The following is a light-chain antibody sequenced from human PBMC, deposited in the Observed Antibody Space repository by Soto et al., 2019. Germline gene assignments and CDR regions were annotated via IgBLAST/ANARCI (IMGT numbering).Light chain of an antibody. CDR2: KAS. J-gene: IGKJ1*01. CDR3: QHYNSYAEA. V-gene: IGKV1-5*03. CDR1: QTISSW. Sequence: EIQVSLSPATLSGSVGDRVTITCRASQTISSWLAWYQQKPGKAPKLLIYKASTLKSGVPSRFSGSGSGTEFTLTISSLQPDDFATYYSQHYNSYAEACGQGTKV.